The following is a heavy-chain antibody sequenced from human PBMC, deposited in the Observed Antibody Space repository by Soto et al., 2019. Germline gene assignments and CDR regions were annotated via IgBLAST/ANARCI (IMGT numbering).Heavy chain of an antibody. D-gene: IGHD2-2*01. J-gene: IGHJ4*02. CDR3: ATAAAGRNAWSY. V-gene: IGHV3-7*01. CDR1: GLTFNKLW. CDR2: INMDGSEK. Sequence: HPGGSLRLSCAVSGLTFNKLWMAWVRQAPGEGLEWVANINMDGSEKYYVDPVMGRFAISRDNAKNSLYLQLNTLRAEDTAVYYCATAAAGRNAWSYWGRGTLVTVSS.